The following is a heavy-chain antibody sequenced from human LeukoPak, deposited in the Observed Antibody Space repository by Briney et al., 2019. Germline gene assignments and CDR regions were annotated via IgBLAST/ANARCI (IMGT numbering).Heavy chain of an antibody. J-gene: IGHJ4*02. V-gene: IGHV1-46*01. CDR1: GYTFTRYF. CDR2: INPSGGST. D-gene: IGHD6-6*01. CDR3: ARDLGAGYANSSSYQTYFDY. Sequence: ASVKVSCKASGYTFTRYFMHCVRQAPGQGLDWMGIINPSGGSTSYAQKFQGRVTMTRDTSTSTVYMELSSLRSEDTAVYYCARDLGAGYANSSSYQTYFDYWGQGTLVTVSS.